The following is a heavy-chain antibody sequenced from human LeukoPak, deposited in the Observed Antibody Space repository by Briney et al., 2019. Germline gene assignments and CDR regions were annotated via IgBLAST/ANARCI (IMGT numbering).Heavy chain of an antibody. CDR1: GDSIKGYY. CDR2: IYHSGST. V-gene: IGHV4-59*01. D-gene: IGHD3-3*01. J-gene: IGHJ4*02. Sequence: SETLSFTCTVSGDSIKGYYWTWIRQPPGKGLEWIGYIYHSGSTNYNPSLKSRVTISLDTSKTQFSLKLSSVTAADTAVYYCARGLKVDTIESDAILDYWGRGILVTVSS. CDR3: ARGLKVDTIESDAILDY.